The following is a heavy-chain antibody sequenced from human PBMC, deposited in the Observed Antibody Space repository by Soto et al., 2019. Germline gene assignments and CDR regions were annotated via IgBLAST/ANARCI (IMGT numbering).Heavy chain of an antibody. V-gene: IGHV3-30-3*01. Sequence: PGGSLRLACAASGFTFSSYAMHWVRQAPGKGLEWVAVISYDGSNKYYTDSVKGRFTISRYNSKNTLYLQMNSLRAEDTAVYYCAGHKRDLRFLEWSYYFDPWGQGTLVTVSS. J-gene: IGHJ4*02. D-gene: IGHD3-3*01. CDR2: ISYDGSNK. CDR3: AGHKRDLRFLEWSYYFDP. CDR1: GFTFSSYA.